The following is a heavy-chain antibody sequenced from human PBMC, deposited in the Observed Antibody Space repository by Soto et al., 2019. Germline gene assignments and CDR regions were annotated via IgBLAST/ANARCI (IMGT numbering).Heavy chain of an antibody. J-gene: IGHJ5*02. CDR3: ARESGDWPLNWFDP. D-gene: IGHD2-21*02. Sequence: VHLVESGGGLVQPGGSLRLSCAASGFNFSNHWMHWVRQRPAEGLVWVSRITSDGKSKAYAESVKGRFAISRDNAKNTLYLQMNGLTAEDTAVYYCARESGDWPLNWFDPWGQGTLLTVSS. CDR1: GFNFSNHW. CDR2: ITSDGKSK. V-gene: IGHV3-74*01.